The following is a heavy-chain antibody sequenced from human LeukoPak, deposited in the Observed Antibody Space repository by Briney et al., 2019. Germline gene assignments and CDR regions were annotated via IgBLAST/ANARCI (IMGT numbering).Heavy chain of an antibody. D-gene: IGHD4-17*01. J-gene: IGHJ4*02. CDR3: ARDIYGDYPDY. CDR2: IYHTGTT. Sequence: LRLSCTASGGSISSGGYYWSWIRQPPGKGLEWIGYIYHTGTTGYNPSPQSRVTMSVDRSKNQFSLKLSSVTAADTAVYYCARDIYGDYPDYWGQGTLVTVSS. V-gene: IGHV4-30-2*01. CDR1: GGSISSGGYY.